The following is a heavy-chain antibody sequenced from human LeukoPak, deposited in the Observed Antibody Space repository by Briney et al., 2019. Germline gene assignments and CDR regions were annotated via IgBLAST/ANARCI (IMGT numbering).Heavy chain of an antibody. CDR2: INPSGGST. D-gene: IGHD6-6*01. V-gene: IGHV1-46*01. Sequence: GASVKVSCKASGYTFTSYYMHWVRQSPGQGLEWMGIINPSGGSTSYAQKFQGRVTMTRDMSTSTVYMELSSLRSEDTAVYYCARRHIAAYIDYWGQGTLVTVSS. CDR3: ARRHIAAYIDY. CDR1: GYTFTSYY. J-gene: IGHJ4*02.